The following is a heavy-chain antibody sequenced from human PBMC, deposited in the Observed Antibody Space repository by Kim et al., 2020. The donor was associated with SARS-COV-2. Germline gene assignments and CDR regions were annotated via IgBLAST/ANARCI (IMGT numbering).Heavy chain of an antibody. V-gene: IGHV3-15*01. CDR1: GFTFSNAC. CDR2: IKSKTDGGTT. Sequence: GGSLRLSCAASGFTFSNACMSWVRQAPGKGLEWVGRIKSKTDGGTTDYASPVKGRFTISRDDSKNTLYLQMNSLKTEDTVVYYCTTRRVAKAAGAFDIWGQGTMVTVSS. J-gene: IGHJ3*02. D-gene: IGHD6-13*01. CDR3: TTRRVAKAAGAFDI.